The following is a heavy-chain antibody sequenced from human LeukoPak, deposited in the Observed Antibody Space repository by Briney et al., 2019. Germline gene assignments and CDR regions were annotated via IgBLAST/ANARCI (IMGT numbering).Heavy chain of an antibody. J-gene: IGHJ4*02. CDR2: IYYSGST. D-gene: IGHD6-13*01. CDR3: ARLPRSSVTLYSSRLDY. V-gene: IGHV4-39*01. CDR1: GGSISSSSYY. Sequence: SETLPLTCTVSGGSISSSSYYWGWIRQPPGKGLEWIGSIYYSGSTYYNPSLKSRVTISVDTSKNQFSLKLSSVTAADTAVYYCARLPRSSVTLYSSRLDYWGQGTLVTVSS.